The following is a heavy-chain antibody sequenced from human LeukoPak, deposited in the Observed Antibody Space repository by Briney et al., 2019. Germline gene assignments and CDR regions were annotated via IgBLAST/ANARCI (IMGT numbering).Heavy chain of an antibody. D-gene: IGHD3-22*01. V-gene: IGHV4-39*01. CDR3: ARLFTPSYYYDSATQDY. CDR2: IYYSGST. Sequence: SETLSLTCTVSGGSITGGSYYWAWIRQSPGKGLEWIGSIYYSGSTHYSSSLKSRVTISVDTSKNLFSLRLNSVTAADTAIHYCARLFTPSYYYDSATQDYWGQGTLVTVSS. J-gene: IGHJ4*02. CDR1: GGSITGGSYY.